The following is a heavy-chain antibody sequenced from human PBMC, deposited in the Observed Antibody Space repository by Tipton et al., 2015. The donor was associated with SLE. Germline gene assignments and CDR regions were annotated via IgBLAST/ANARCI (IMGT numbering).Heavy chain of an antibody. D-gene: IGHD2-15*01. V-gene: IGHV4-4*07. Sequence: GLVKPSETLSLTCTVSGGSISNYYWSWVRQPAGKGLEWIGRIYPSGSTNYNPSLKSRVTMSVDTSKNQFSLKLTSVTAADTAVYYCARYCSGGSCYQDAFDIWGQGTMVTVSS. CDR1: GGSISNYY. J-gene: IGHJ3*02. CDR3: ARYCSGGSCYQDAFDI. CDR2: IYPSGST.